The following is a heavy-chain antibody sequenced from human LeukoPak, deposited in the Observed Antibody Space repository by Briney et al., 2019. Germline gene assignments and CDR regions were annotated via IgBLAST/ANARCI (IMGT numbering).Heavy chain of an antibody. CDR2: IKQDGNEK. D-gene: IGHD4-17*01. Sequence: GGSLRLSCTGSGFTFGDYAMSWFRQAPGKWLEWVANIKQDGNEKYYVDSVKGRFTISRDNAKKSLYLQLDSLRAEDTAVYYCASDRYYGPDGAALDIWGQGTMVTVSS. J-gene: IGHJ3*02. CDR3: ASDRYYGPDGAALDI. CDR1: GFTFGDYA. V-gene: IGHV3-7*01.